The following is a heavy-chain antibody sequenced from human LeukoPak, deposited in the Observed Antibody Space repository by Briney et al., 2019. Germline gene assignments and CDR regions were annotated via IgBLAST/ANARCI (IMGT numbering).Heavy chain of an antibody. CDR2: IYSGGST. J-gene: IGHJ4*02. CDR3: ARDRDSSGYYGIDY. Sequence: PTGGSLRLSCAASGFTVSSNYMSWVRQAPGKGLEWVSVIYSGGSTYYADSVKGRFTISRDNSKNTLYLQMNSLRTEDTAVYYCARDRDSSGYYGIDYWGQGTLVTVSS. D-gene: IGHD3-22*01. CDR1: GFTVSSNY. V-gene: IGHV3-66*01.